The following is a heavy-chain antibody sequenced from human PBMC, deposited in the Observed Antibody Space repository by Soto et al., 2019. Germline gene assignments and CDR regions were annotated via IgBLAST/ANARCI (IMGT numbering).Heavy chain of an antibody. V-gene: IGHV5-51*01. CDR2: IYPGDSDT. J-gene: IGHJ6*01. Sequence: PGESLKISCKGSGYTFTDYWIGWVRQLPGKGLEWMGIIYPGDSDTRYSPSFQGHVTITVDKSTSTAYLQWNTLKASDTAMYYCARHTSNFRYYYYAMDVWRQGTTVTVYS. CDR1: GYTFTDYW. D-gene: IGHD2-2*01. CDR3: ARHTSNFRYYYYAMDV.